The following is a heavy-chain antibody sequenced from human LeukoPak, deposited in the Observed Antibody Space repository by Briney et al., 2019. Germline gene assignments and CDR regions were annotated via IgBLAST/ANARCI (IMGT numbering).Heavy chain of an antibody. CDR2: IWYDGSNK. CDR1: GFTFSSYV. CDR3: ARDSSSGWDGPFDY. J-gene: IGHJ4*02. V-gene: IGHV3-33*01. D-gene: IGHD6-19*01. Sequence: GGSLRLSCAASGFTFSSYVMEWVRQAPGKGVGGVAVIWYDGSNKYYADSVKGRFTISRDNSKTTLYLQMNSLRAEDTAVYYCARDSSSGWDGPFDYWGQGTLVTVSS.